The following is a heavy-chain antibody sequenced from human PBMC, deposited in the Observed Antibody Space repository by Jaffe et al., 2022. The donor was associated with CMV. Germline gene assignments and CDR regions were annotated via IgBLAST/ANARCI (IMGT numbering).Heavy chain of an antibody. J-gene: IGHJ4*02. CDR3: AREPYYYGSGSNYSNDY. D-gene: IGHD3-10*01. CDR1: GYTFTGYY. Sequence: QVQLVQSGAEVKKPGASVKVSCKASGYTFTGYYMHWVRQAPGQGLEWMGWINPNSGGTNYAQKFQGRVTMTRDTSISTAYMELSRLRSDDTAVYYCAREPYYYGSGSNYSNDYWGQGTLVTVSS. CDR2: INPNSGGT. V-gene: IGHV1-2*02.